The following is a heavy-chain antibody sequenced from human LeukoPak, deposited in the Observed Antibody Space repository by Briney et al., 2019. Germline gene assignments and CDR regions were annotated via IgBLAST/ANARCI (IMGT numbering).Heavy chain of an antibody. Sequence: TGGSLRLSCAASGFTFSSYAMSWVRQAPGKGLEWVSAISGSGGSTYYADSVKGRFTISRDNSKNTLYLQMNSLKTEDTAVYYCTRKARPVLLWFGESYFDYWGQGTLVTVSS. J-gene: IGHJ4*02. V-gene: IGHV3-23*01. CDR2: ISGSGGST. CDR3: TRKARPVLLWFGESYFDY. CDR1: GFTFSSYA. D-gene: IGHD3-10*01.